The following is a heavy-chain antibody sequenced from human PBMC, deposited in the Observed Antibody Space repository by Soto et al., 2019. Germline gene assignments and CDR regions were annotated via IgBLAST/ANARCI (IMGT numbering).Heavy chain of an antibody. Sequence: SESLSLTCTVSGGSISSGGYYWSWIRQHPGKGLEWIGYIYYSGSTYYNPSLKSRVTISVDTSKNQFSLKLSSVTAADTAVYYCEREFLYYDILTGYYTPRAFDIWGQGTMVTVSS. J-gene: IGHJ3*02. CDR2: IYYSGST. CDR3: EREFLYYDILTGYYTPRAFDI. V-gene: IGHV4-31*03. CDR1: GGSISSGGYY. D-gene: IGHD3-9*01.